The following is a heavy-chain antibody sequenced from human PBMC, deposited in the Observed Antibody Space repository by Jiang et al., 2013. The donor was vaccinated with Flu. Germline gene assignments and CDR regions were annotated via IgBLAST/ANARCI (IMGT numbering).Heavy chain of an antibody. CDR3: ARNHLVVGARAFDI. Sequence: SGPGLVKPSETLSLTCTVSGGSISSYYWSWIRQPAGKGLEWIGRIYTSGSTNYNPSLKSRVTMSVDTSKNQFSLKLSSVTAADTAVYYCARNHLVVGARAFDIWGQGTMVTVSS. CDR2: IYTSGST. CDR1: GGSISSYY. V-gene: IGHV4-4*07. J-gene: IGHJ3*02. D-gene: IGHD1-26*01.